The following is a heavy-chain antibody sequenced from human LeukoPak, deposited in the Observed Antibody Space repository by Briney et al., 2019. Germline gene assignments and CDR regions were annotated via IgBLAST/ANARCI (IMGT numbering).Heavy chain of an antibody. V-gene: IGHV4-59*08. CDR1: GGSISSYY. Sequence: TSETLSLTCTVSGGSISSYYWSWIRQPPGKGLEWIGYIYYSGSTNYNPSLKSRVTISVDTSKNQFSLKLSSVTAADTAVYYCARLGGAVFGDDSSDGPTDLWGRGTLVTVSS. J-gene: IGHJ2*01. CDR3: ARLGGAVFGDDSSDGPTDL. D-gene: IGHD3-22*01. CDR2: IYYSGST.